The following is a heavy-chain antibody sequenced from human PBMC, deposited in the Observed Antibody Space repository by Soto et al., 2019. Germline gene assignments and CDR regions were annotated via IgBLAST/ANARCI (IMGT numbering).Heavy chain of an antibody. D-gene: IGHD2-8*02. Sequence: QLRESGPGLLKPSETLSLTCTVSGGSISSPSYNWGWVRQPPGKGTEWIGTVFYSGTTQYNTSLRSRLAMSVDTSKSQVSLTLTSVTAEDTAVYYCTSLASGHFDSWGQGAQVTVSS. V-gene: IGHV4-39*01. CDR2: VFYSGTT. CDR1: GGSISSPSYN. J-gene: IGHJ4*02. CDR3: TSLASGHFDS.